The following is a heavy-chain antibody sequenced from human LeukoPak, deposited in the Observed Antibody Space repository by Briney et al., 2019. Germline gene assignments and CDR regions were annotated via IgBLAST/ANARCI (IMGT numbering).Heavy chain of an antibody. Sequence: ASVKVSCKASGYSFNDKYLHWVRQAPGQGLEWMGSINPNSGGTNYAQKFQGRVTMTTDTYTSTAYMELRSLRSDDTAVYYCARFGLGKHIEVAGIPFDIWGQGTMVTVSS. CDR3: ARFGLGKHIEVAGIPFDI. V-gene: IGHV1-2*02. CDR2: INPNSGGT. J-gene: IGHJ3*02. CDR1: GYSFNDKY. D-gene: IGHD6-19*01.